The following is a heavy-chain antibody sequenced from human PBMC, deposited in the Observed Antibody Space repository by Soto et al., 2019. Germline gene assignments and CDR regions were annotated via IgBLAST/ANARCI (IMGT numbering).Heavy chain of an antibody. CDR1: GFTFGGYG. CDR3: ARDVNSWQYGEFGYYYGMDV. D-gene: IGHD3-10*01. CDR2: ISYDGRNT. V-gene: IGHV3-30*03. J-gene: IGHJ6*02. Sequence: HPGGSLRLSCAASGFTFGGYGMHWVRQAPGKGLEWAAAISYDGRNTYYADSVKGRFAISRDNSKNTLYLQMNSLRAEDTAVYYCARDVNSWQYGEFGYYYGMDVWGQGTTVTVSS.